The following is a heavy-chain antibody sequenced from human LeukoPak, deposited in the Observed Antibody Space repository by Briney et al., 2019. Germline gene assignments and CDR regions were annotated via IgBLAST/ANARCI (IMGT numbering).Heavy chain of an antibody. D-gene: IGHD3-22*01. V-gene: IGHV3-30*18. CDR3: AKDGTYDSSGYDYCYYGMDV. J-gene: IGHJ6*02. CDR2: ISYDGSNK. Sequence: GGSLRLSCAASGFTFSSYGMHWVRQAPGKGLEWVAVISYDGSNKYYADSVKGRFTISRENSKNTLYLQMNSLRAEDTAVYYCAKDGTYDSSGYDYCYYGMDVWGQGTTVTVSS. CDR1: GFTFSSYG.